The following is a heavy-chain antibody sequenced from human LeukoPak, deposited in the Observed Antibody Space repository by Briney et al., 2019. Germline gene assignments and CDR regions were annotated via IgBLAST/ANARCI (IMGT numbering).Heavy chain of an antibody. CDR3: ARVVRGYYYDSNGYYYYYYMDV. D-gene: IGHD3-22*01. J-gene: IGHJ6*03. CDR1: GYSFTSYW. CDR2: ISPGDSDT. Sequence: GESLKISRKGSGYSFTSYWIGWVRQMPGKGLEWMVIISPGDSDTRYSPSFQGQVTISADKSISTAYLQWSSLKASDTAMYYCARVVRGYYYDSNGYYYYYYMDVWGKGTTVTVSS. V-gene: IGHV5-51*01.